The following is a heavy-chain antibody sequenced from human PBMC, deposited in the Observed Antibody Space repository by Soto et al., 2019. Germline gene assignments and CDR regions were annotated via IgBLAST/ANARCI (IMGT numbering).Heavy chain of an antibody. CDR1: GGSISSTSYY. Sequence: QLQLQESGPGLVKPSETLSLTCTVSGGSISSTSYYWGWIRQPPGKGLEWIGNIYHSGTTYYNPSLTSRVTISVDTAKNQLSLKPTCVTVAYTAVYYCARHDYHSGSYVRYWGQGNLVTVSS. V-gene: IGHV4-39*01. D-gene: IGHD3-10*01. CDR2: IYHSGTT. J-gene: IGHJ4*02. CDR3: ARHDYHSGSYVRY.